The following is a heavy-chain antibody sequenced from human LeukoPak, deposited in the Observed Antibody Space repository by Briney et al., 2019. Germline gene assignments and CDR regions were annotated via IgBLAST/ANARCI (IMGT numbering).Heavy chain of an antibody. D-gene: IGHD3-22*01. J-gene: IGHJ4*02. CDR3: ARDQENYYDSSGSYYFDY. V-gene: IGHV1-18*01. CDR1: GYTFTSYG. CDR2: ISAYNGNT. Sequence: ASVKVSCKASGYTFTSYGISWVRQAPGQGLEWMGWISAYNGNTNYAQKLQGRVTMTTDTSTSTAYMELRSLRSDDTAVYYCARDQENYYDSSGSYYFDYWGQGTLVTVSS.